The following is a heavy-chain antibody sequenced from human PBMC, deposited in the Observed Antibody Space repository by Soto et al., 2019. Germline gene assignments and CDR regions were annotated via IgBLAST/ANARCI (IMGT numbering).Heavy chain of an antibody. CDR1: GYSFTSHY. CDR2: IYPGGRAT. Sequence: VSEKVSCKAIGYSFTSHYMHWLRQAPGQGLEWMGTIYPGGRATRYADYVKGRFTIYRDNAKNSLFLQMNNLTVEDTAVYYCAKENWANPDSWGQGTLVTVSS. V-gene: IGHV1-46*04. CDR3: AKENWANPDS. D-gene: IGHD7-27*01. J-gene: IGHJ4*02.